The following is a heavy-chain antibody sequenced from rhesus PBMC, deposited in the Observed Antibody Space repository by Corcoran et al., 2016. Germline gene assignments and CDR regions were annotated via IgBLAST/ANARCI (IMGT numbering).Heavy chain of an antibody. Sequence: QVQLQESGPGVVKPSETLSLTCAVSGGSISDYSLCTWIRQPPGKGLAWIGAIGGFCSGSTHYNPSLKNRVNISKDTSKNQFSLKMSSVTAADTAVYYCVRDRRYSGYSLTDYWYFDIWGPGTPITISS. CDR2: IGGFCSGST. D-gene: IGHD5-24*01. CDR1: GGSISDYSL. J-gene: IGHJ2*01. V-gene: IGHV4S9*01. CDR3: VRDRRYSGYSLTDYWYFDI.